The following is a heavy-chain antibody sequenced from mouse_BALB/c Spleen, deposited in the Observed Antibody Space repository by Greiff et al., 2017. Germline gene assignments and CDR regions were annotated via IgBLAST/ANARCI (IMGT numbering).Heavy chain of an antibody. V-gene: IGHV1-7*01. J-gene: IGHJ4*01. Sequence: VKLMESGAELAKPGASVKMSCKASGYTFTSYWMHWVKQRPGQGLEWIGYINPSTGYTEYNQKFKDKATLTADKSSSTAYMQLSSLTSEDSAVYYCARGGIHYYGYGAMDYWGQGTSVTVSS. CDR2: INPSTGYT. CDR1: GYTFTSYW. CDR3: ARGGIHYYGYGAMDY. D-gene: IGHD1-2*01.